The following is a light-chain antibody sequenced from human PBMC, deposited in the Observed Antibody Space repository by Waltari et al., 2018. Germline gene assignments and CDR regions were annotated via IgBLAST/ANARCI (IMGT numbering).Light chain of an antibody. J-gene: IGKJ3*01. CDR2: DAS. Sequence: EIVLTQSPAPLSLSPGESATLSCRARQYVSTYLAWYQQKPGQAPRLLIYDASNRATGIPARFSGSGSGTDFTLTISSLEPEDFAVYYCQQRFALFTFGPGTKVDIK. CDR1: QYVSTY. CDR3: QQRFALFT. V-gene: IGKV3-11*01.